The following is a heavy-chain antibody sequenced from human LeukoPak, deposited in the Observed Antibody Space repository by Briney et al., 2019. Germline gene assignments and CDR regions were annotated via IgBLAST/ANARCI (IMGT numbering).Heavy chain of an antibody. CDR2: ISSSSSYI. J-gene: IGHJ4*02. D-gene: IGHD4-23*01. CDR1: GFTFSSYR. V-gene: IGHV3-21*01. Sequence: PGGSLRLSCAASGFTFSSYRMNWVRQAPGKGLEWVSSISSSSSYIYYADSVKGRFTISRDNAKNSLYLQMNSLRAEDTAVYYCARGYEVGWTTVVTPHPFDYWGQGTLVTVSS. CDR3: ARGYEVGWTTVVTPHPFDY.